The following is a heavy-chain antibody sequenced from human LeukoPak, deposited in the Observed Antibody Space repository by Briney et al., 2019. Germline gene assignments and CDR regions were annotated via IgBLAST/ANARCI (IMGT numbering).Heavy chain of an antibody. Sequence: PGGSLRLSCAASGFTFSSYALSWARQAPGKGLEWVSYISSSSDTIYYAASVKGRFTISRDNAKNSLYLHMNSLRAEDTAMYYCARNTPTYSTPENWGQGTLVTVSS. CDR2: ISSSSDTI. CDR1: GFTFSSYA. J-gene: IGHJ4*02. CDR3: ARNTPTYSTPEN. D-gene: IGHD5-18*01. V-gene: IGHV3-48*04.